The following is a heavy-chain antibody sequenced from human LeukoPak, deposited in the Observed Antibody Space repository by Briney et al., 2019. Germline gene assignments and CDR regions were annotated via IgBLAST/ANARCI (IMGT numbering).Heavy chain of an antibody. D-gene: IGHD6-6*01. V-gene: IGHV3-74*01. CDR2: INTDGSST. Sequence: GSLRLSCAASGFTFSSYWMHWVRQAPGKGLVWVSRINTDGSSTSYADSVKGRFTISRDNAKNTLYLQMNSLRAEDTAVYYCARPTIAARGRNDAFDIWGQGTMVTVSS. J-gene: IGHJ3*02. CDR1: GFTFSSYW. CDR3: ARPTIAARGRNDAFDI.